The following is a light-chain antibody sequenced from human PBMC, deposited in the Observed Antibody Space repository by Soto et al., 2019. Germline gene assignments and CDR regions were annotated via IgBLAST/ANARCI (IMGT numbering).Light chain of an antibody. J-gene: IGKJ1*01. CDR2: WAS. V-gene: IGKV4-1*01. Sequence: DIVMTQPPHALAVSLPEGATINCNTTHKSVNRTMNNNYLSWYQQRPGQAPKLLFYWASSRASGVPDRFSGSGSGTHFTLTISRLQAEDVAVYYCQQYYSSPPTFGQGTKVDIK. CDR3: QQYYSSPPT. CDR1: HKSVNRTMNNNY.